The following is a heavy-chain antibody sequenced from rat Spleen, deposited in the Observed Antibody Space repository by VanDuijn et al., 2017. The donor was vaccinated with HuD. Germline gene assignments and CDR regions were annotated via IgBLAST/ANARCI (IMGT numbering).Heavy chain of an antibody. V-gene: IGHV5-7*01. Sequence: EVRLVESGGGLVQPGRSLKLSCAASGFTFSDYYMAWVRQAPTRGLEWVATISYDGSNTYYRDSVKGRFTISRDNAESTLYLQMNSLRSEDTATYYCTREETLYWYFDFWGPGTMVTVSS. CDR2: ISYDGSNT. D-gene: IGHD3-4*01. CDR3: TREETLYWYFDF. CDR1: GFTFSDYY. J-gene: IGHJ1*01.